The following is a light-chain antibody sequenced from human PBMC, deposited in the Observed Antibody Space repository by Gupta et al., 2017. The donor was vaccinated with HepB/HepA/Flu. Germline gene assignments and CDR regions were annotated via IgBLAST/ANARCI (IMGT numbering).Light chain of an antibody. V-gene: IGLV1-47*01. CDR2: RDN. CDR1: TFNIGSNY. J-gene: IGLJ2*01. Sequence: QSVLTQSPSASGTPGQRVTISCSGSTFNIGSNYVYWYQQFPGSAPKVLIYRDNQRPSGVADRFSGSKSATSASLAISGLRSEDEAEYYCAAWDDSLSGVVFGGGTKLTVL. CDR3: AAWDDSLSGVV.